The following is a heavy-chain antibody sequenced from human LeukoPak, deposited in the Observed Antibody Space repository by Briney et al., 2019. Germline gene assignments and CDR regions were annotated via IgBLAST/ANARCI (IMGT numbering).Heavy chain of an antibody. D-gene: IGHD3-22*01. Sequence: GASVKVSCKVSGYTLTELSMHWVRQAPGKGLEWMGGFDPEDGKIIYAQKFQGRVTMTEDTSTDTAYMELSSLRSEDTAVYYCARERSSGYNDAFDIWGQGTMVTVSS. CDR1: GYTLTELS. V-gene: IGHV1-24*01. CDR3: ARERSSGYNDAFDI. J-gene: IGHJ3*02. CDR2: FDPEDGKI.